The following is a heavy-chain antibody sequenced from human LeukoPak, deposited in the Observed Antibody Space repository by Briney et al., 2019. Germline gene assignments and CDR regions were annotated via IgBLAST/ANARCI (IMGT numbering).Heavy chain of an antibody. Sequence: QAGGSLRLSCAASGFIFTNYFMSWVRQAPGKGLEWVASIKHDGSEKYYVDSVRGRFTISRDNTMNSLYLQMSSLRAEDTAVYYCATDRGWRTSGYYLYYFEYWGQGTLSPTPQ. CDR1: GFIFTNYF. CDR3: ATDRGWRTSGYYLYYFEY. V-gene: IGHV3-7*01. D-gene: IGHD3-3*01. CDR2: IKHDGSEK. J-gene: IGHJ4*02.